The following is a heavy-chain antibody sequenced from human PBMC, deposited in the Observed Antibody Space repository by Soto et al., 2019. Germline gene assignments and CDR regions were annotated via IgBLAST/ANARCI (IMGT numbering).Heavy chain of an antibody. J-gene: IGHJ6*02. CDR2: IYHSGST. D-gene: IGHD3-10*01. CDR3: ARSNGYYYGSGRPKYYYGMDV. V-gene: IGHV4-4*02. Sequence: SETLSLTCAVSGGSISSSNWWSWVRQPPGKGLEWIGEIYHSGSTNYNPSLKSRVTISVDKSKNQFSLKLSSVTAADTAVYYCARSNGYYYGSGRPKYYYGMDVWGQGTTVTVSS. CDR1: GGSISSSNW.